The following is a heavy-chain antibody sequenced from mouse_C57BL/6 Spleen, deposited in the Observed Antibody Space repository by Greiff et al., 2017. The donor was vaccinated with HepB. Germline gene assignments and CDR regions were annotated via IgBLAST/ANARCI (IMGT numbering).Heavy chain of an antibody. V-gene: IGHV1-82*01. CDR1: GYAFSSSW. Sequence: VKLQQSGPELVKPGASVKISCKASGYAFSSSWMNWVKQRPGKGLEWIGRIYPGDGDTNYNGKFKGKATLTADKSSSTAYMQLSSLTSEDSAVYFCARGPSPTVVNWYFDVWGTGTTVTVSS. J-gene: IGHJ1*03. CDR3: ARGPSPTVVNWYFDV. CDR2: IYPGDGDT. D-gene: IGHD1-1*01.